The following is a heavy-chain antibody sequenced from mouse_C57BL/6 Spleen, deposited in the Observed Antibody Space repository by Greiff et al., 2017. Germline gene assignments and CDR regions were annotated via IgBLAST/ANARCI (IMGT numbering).Heavy chain of an antibody. V-gene: IGHV5-4*01. Sequence: EVKLVESGGGLVKPGGSLKLSCAASGFTFSSYAMSWVRQTPEKRLEWVATISDGGSYTYYPDNVKGRFTITRENAKNNLYLQMSHLKSEDTAMYYCARDEGLRRYYAMDYWGQGTSVTVSS. CDR1: GFTFSSYA. D-gene: IGHD2-4*01. CDR3: ARDEGLRRYYAMDY. CDR2: ISDGGSYT. J-gene: IGHJ4*01.